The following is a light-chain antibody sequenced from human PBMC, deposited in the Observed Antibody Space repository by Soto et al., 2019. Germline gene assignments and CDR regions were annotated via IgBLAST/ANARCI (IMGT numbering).Light chain of an antibody. CDR3: QQYYSTSSVT. Sequence: DIVMTQSPDSLAVSLGERATINCKSSQSVLYSSNKKNYLAWYQQKPGQPPKLLIYWASTRESGVPDRFSGSGSGTDFTLTISSLQAEDVAVYYCQQYYSTSSVTFGGGTKVEIK. CDR2: WAS. CDR1: QSVLYSSNKKNY. J-gene: IGKJ4*01. V-gene: IGKV4-1*01.